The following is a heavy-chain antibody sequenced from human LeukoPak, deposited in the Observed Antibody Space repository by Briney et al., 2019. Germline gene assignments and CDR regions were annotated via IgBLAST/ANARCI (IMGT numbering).Heavy chain of an antibody. CDR2: ISGDGGST. CDR3: AKEYYYDSSGYYYYYYYGMDV. CDR1: GFTFDDYA. J-gene: IGHJ6*02. D-gene: IGHD3-22*01. V-gene: IGHV3-43*02. Sequence: GGSLRLSCAASGFTFDDYAMHWVRQAPGKGLEWVSLISGDGGSTYYADSVKGRFTISRDNSKNSLYLQMNSLRTEDTALYYCAKEYYYDSSGYYYYYYYGMDVWGQGTTVTVSS.